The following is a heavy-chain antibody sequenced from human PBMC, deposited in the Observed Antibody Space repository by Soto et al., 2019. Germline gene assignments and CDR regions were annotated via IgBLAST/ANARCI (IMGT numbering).Heavy chain of an antibody. CDR1: GFIFSDYA. V-gene: IGHV3-23*01. J-gene: IGHJ4*02. D-gene: IGHD2-21*01. CDR3: AKVVREATSGDDSHFDY. CDR2: LTSSGGST. Sequence: EVHLLESGGGLVQPGGSLRLSCAASGFIFSDYAMTWVRQAPGKGLEWVSSLTSSGGSTFYADSEKGRFTISRDNSKNKVYLQMTSLRDEDTAIYYCAKVVREATSGDDSHFDYWGVGALDTVSS.